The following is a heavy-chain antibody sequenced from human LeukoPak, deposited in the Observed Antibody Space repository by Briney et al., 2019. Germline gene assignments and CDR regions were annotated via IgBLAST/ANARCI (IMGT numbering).Heavy chain of an antibody. CDR1: GFTFSSYG. CDR3: ARAAAPGTADYFDY. D-gene: IGHD6-13*01. CDR2: IWYDGSNK. Sequence: GGSLRLSCAASGFTFSSYGMHWVRQAPGKGLEWVAVIWYDGSNKYYADSVKGRFTISRDNSKNTLYLQMNSLRAEDTAVYYCARAAAPGTADYFDYWGQGTLVTVSS. J-gene: IGHJ4*02. V-gene: IGHV3-33*01.